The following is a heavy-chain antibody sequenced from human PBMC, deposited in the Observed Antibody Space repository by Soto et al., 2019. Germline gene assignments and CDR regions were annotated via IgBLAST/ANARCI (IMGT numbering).Heavy chain of an antibody. Sequence: QVQLVQSGAEVRKPGASVTVSCRSTGDSLNDYYIHWVRQAAGQGLGRMGWINPNSGVTKYAQKSQGWVSMTRATSIRTVYMQLSRLRSDDTAVYYCARESGGATATFDYYYFYMDVWGTGTTVTVSS. V-gene: IGHV1-2*04. D-gene: IGHD5-12*01. J-gene: IGHJ6*03. CDR2: INPNSGVT. CDR3: ARESGGATATFDYYYFYMDV. CDR1: GDSLNDYY.